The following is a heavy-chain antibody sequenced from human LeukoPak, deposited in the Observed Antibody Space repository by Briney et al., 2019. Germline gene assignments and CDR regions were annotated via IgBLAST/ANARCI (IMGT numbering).Heavy chain of an antibody. V-gene: IGHV3-21*01. D-gene: IGHD3-16*01. J-gene: IGHJ4*02. CDR1: GFTFRSYS. CDR2: ISTSSSYI. CDR3: ARDRSTNSYAEYFFDY. Sequence: GGSLRLSCAASGFTFRSYSMNWVRQAPGKGLEWVSSISTSSSYIYYADSVKGRFTISRDNAKNLLYLQMNSLGAEDTAVYHCARDRSTNSYAEYFFDYWGQGTLVTVSS.